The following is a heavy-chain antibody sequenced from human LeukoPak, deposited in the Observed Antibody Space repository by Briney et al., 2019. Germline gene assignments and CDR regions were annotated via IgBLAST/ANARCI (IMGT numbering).Heavy chain of an antibody. Sequence: GGSLRLSCAASGCTFSSYAMSWVRQAPGKGLEWVSAISGSGGSTYYADSMKGRFTISRDNSKNTLYLQMNSLRAEDTAVYYCAETYDSSGYPSSYWGQGTLVTVSS. V-gene: IGHV3-23*01. J-gene: IGHJ4*02. CDR1: GCTFSSYA. CDR3: AETYDSSGYPSSY. D-gene: IGHD3-22*01. CDR2: ISGSGGST.